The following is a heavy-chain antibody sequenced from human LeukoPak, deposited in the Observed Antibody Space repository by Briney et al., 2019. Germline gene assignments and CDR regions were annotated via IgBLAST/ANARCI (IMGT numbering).Heavy chain of an antibody. Sequence: GRSLRLSCAASGFTFSSYGMQWIRQAPGKGLEWVAVISYDGSNKYYADSVKGRFTISRDNSKSTLYLQMNSLRAEDTAVYYCGRYYVMDVWGQGTSVTVSS. V-gene: IGHV3-30*03. CDR1: GFTFSSYG. J-gene: IGHJ6*02. CDR2: ISYDGSNK. CDR3: GRYYVMDV.